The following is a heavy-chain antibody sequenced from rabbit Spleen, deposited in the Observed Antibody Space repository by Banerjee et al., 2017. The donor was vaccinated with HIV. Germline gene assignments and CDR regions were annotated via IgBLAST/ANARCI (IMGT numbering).Heavy chain of an antibody. D-gene: IGHD1-1*01. J-gene: IGHJ4*01. Sequence: QEQLVESGGGLVQPVGSLTLTCTASGFSCCGGCYMCWAPQGPGKGLEWIACINIVTCNSVYASWAKGRFIMFRTSSTTVTLQMTSLTVADTATYFCARDLVTVIGWNFNLWGPGTLVTVS. V-gene: IGHV1S45*01. CDR2: INIVTCNS. CDR1: GFSCCGGCY. CDR3: ARDLVTVIGWNFNL.